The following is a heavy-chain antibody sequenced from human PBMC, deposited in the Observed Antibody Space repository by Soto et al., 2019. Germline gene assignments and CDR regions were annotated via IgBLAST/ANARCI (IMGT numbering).Heavy chain of an antibody. CDR2: IYYSGST. D-gene: IGHD3-10*01. V-gene: IGHV4-59*01. Sequence: QVQLQESGPGLVKPSETLSLTCTVSGGSISSYYWSWIRQPPGKGLEWIGYIYYSGSTNYNPSLKSRVTISVDTSKNQFSLKLSSVTAADTAVYYCASGGLWFGEGRYYGMDVWGQGTTVTVSS. CDR3: ASGGLWFGEGRYYGMDV. J-gene: IGHJ6*02. CDR1: GGSISSYY.